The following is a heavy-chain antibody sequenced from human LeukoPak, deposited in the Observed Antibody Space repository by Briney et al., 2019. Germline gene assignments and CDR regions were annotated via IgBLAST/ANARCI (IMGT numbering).Heavy chain of an antibody. CDR3: ARSYDFWSGFH. V-gene: IGHV3-7*01. Sequence: GGSLRLSCAASGFTLSSFWMNWVRQAPGKGLEWVANIKQDGSDKYYGDSVMGRFTVSRDNAKNALYLQMNSLRVEDTAVYYCARSYDFWSGFHWGQGTLVTVSS. J-gene: IGHJ4*02. D-gene: IGHD3-3*01. CDR2: IKQDGSDK. CDR1: GFTLSSFW.